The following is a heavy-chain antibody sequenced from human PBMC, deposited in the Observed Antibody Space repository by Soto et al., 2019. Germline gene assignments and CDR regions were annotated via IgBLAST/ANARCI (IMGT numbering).Heavy chain of an antibody. CDR3: ARDHARGDWAVFDY. Sequence: QVQLVQSGAEVKKPGASVKVSCKASGYTFTSYDINWVRQATGQGLEWMGWMNPNSGNTGYAQKLQGRDTMTRNTSISTAYMELSSLRSEDTAVYYCARDHARGDWAVFDYWGQGTLVTVSS. D-gene: IGHD2-21*01. J-gene: IGHJ4*02. V-gene: IGHV1-8*01. CDR2: MNPNSGNT. CDR1: GYTFTSYD.